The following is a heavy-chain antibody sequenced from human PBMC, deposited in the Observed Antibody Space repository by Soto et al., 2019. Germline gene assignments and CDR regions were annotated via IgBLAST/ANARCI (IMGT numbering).Heavy chain of an antibody. CDR1: GFSFSRYG. D-gene: IGHD3-3*01. J-gene: IGHJ4*01. Sequence: GGSLRLSCVASGFSFSRYGMHWVRQAPGKGLEWVAPISHDGSNKYHGDSVRGRFTISRDNSKNTLYLQMNSLTAEDTAVYHCAKGVGPYYDFWSTDYWGHGTRVTVSS. CDR2: ISHDGSNK. V-gene: IGHV3-30*18. CDR3: AKGVGPYYDFWSTDY.